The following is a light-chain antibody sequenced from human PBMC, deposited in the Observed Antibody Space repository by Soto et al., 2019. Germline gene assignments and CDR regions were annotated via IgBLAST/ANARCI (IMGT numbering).Light chain of an antibody. V-gene: IGKV3-20*01. CDR3: QQYNSWPGT. CDR2: GAS. J-gene: IGKJ1*01. Sequence: EIVLTESPGTLSLSPGERATLSCRASQSVGSSLSWYQQKPGQAPTLLFYGASNRATAIPDRFSGSGFGTDFTLTITRLEPEDFAVYYCQQYNSWPGTFGQGTKVDI. CDR1: QSVGSS.